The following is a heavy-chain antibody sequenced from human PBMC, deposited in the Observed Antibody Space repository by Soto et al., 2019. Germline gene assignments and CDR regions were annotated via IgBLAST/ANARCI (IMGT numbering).Heavy chain of an antibody. Sequence: PSETLSLTCVVSGYSISSGYYWAWVRQPPGKELEWIGSIYHSGKTYYKPSLRSRVTVSVDTSKNQFSMKLISVTAADTAVYYCARDKRVTMIGGWFDPWGQGTLVTV. J-gene: IGHJ5*02. D-gene: IGHD3-22*01. CDR3: ARDKRVTMIGGWFDP. CDR2: IYHSGKT. CDR1: GYSISSGYY. V-gene: IGHV4-38-2*02.